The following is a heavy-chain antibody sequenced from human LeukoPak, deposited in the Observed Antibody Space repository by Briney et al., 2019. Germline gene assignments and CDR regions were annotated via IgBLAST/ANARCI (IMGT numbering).Heavy chain of an antibody. CDR1: GYSFTDHF. J-gene: IGHJ3*02. V-gene: IGHV1-2*02. Sequence: ASVKVSCKASGYSFTDHFIHWVRQAPGQGLEWMGWIKPNSGDTKCAEKLQGRVTMTRDTSISTTYMELSRLISDDTAVYYCTRDWGPTSSNFHYDGFDIWGQGTMVTVSS. CDR2: IKPNSGDT. CDR3: TRDWGPTSSNFHYDGFDI. D-gene: IGHD2-2*01.